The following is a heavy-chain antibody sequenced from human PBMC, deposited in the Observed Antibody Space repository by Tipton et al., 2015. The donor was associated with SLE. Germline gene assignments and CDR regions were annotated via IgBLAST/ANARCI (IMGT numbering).Heavy chain of an antibody. CDR3: ARAFSASAPQAPYFDY. Sequence: QSGAEVKKPGSSVKVSCKASGGTFSSYAISWVRQAPGQGLEWMGRIIPIFGTANYAQKFQGRVTITTDESTSTAYMELSSLRSDDTGVYYCARAFSASAPQAPYFDYWGQGTLVTVSS. J-gene: IGHJ4*02. V-gene: IGHV1-69*05. CDR1: GGTFSSYA. CDR2: IIPIFGTA. D-gene: IGHD1-26*01.